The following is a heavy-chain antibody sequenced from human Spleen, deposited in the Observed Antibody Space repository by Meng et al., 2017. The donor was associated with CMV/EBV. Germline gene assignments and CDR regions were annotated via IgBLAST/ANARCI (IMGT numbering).Heavy chain of an antibody. V-gene: IGHV3-66*02. D-gene: IGHD6-6*01. CDR1: GFTVSSNY. Sequence: GESLKISCAASGFTVSSNYMSWVRQAPGKGLEWVSVIYSGGSTYYADSVKGRFTISRDNSKNTLYLQMNSLRAEDTAVYYCARGGFGYSSSHHSDAWGQGTLVTVSS. J-gene: IGHJ5*02. CDR3: ARGGFGYSSSHHSDA. CDR2: IYSGGST.